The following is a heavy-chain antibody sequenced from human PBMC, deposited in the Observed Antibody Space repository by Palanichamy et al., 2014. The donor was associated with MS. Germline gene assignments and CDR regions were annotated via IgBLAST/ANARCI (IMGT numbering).Heavy chain of an antibody. V-gene: IGHV4-34*01. D-gene: IGHD3-9*01. CDR3: ARGRRYFDWSYLIYYFDY. CDR1: GGSFSGYY. CDR2: INHSGST. J-gene: IGHJ4*02. Sequence: VQLQHGAAGLLKPSETLSLTCAVYGGSFSGYYWSWIRQPPRKGLEWIGEINHSGSTNYNPSLKSRVTISVDTSKNQFSLKLSSVTAADTAVYYCARGRRYFDWSYLIYYFDYWGQGTLVTVSS.